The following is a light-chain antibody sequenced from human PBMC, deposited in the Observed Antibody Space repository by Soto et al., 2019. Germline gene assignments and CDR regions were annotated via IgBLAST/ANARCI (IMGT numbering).Light chain of an antibody. V-gene: IGKV3-20*01. CDR1: QSVSSSY. J-gene: IGKJ2*01. CDR3: QQYGSSPKS. CDR2: GAS. Sequence: EIVLTQSPGTLSLSPGERATLSCRASQSVSSSYLAWYQQKPGQAPSLLIYGASSRATGIPDRFSGSGSGTDFTLTISRPEPDDFAVYYCQQYGSSPKSFGRGTKLEIK.